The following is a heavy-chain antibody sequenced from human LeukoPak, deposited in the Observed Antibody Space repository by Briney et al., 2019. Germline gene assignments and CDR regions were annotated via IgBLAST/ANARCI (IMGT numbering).Heavy chain of an antibody. J-gene: IGHJ5*02. CDR3: ARERVYGILTGYRLRNWFDP. D-gene: IGHD3-9*01. CDR2: INSSCSYI. CDR1: GFTFSNYA. Sequence: GGSLRLSCAASGFTFSNYAMSWVRQAPGKGLEWVSSINSSCSYIYYADSVKGRFIISRDNAKNSLYLQMNSLRAEDTAVYYCARERVYGILTGYRLRNWFDPWGQGTLVTVSS. V-gene: IGHV3-21*01.